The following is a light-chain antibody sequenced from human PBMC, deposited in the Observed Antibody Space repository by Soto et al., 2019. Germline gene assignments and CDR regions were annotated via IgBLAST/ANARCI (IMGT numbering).Light chain of an antibody. CDR1: QSISNS. J-gene: IGKJ1*01. CDR3: QHYGCMWT. V-gene: IGKV1-5*01. Sequence: DIQMTQSPSTRSASVGDRVTITCRASQSISNSLAGYQQKPGKAPKVVIYDASSLESGVPPSFGGSGAGTESILAICILQPDDFASYCRQHYGCMWTFCQGTKVDI. CDR2: DAS.